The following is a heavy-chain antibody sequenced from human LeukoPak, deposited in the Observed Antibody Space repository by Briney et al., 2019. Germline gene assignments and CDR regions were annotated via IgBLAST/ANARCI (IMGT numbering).Heavy chain of an antibody. J-gene: IGHJ4*02. CDR2: ISSVGGST. CDR3: VKHPGVGYYFDY. V-gene: IGHV3-64D*06. Sequence: QSGGTLRLSCSASGFTFSSYGMHWVRQAPGKGLEYVAAISSVGGSTYYADSVKGRFTISRDNSKNTLYLQMSSLRAEDTAVYYCVKHPGVGYYFDYWGQRTLGSASS. D-gene: IGHD3-3*01. CDR1: GFTFSSYG.